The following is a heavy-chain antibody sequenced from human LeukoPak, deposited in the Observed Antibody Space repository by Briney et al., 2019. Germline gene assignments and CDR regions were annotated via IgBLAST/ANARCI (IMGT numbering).Heavy chain of an antibody. J-gene: IGHJ4*02. CDR1: GGSISSGSYY. Sequence: SETLSLTCTVSGGSISSGSYYWSWLRQPAGKGLEWIGRIYTSGSTNYNPSLKSRVTISVDTSKNQFSLKLSSVTAADTAVYYCARGVGYWGQGTLVTVSS. V-gene: IGHV4-61*02. CDR3: ARGVGY. CDR2: IYTSGST. D-gene: IGHD1-26*01.